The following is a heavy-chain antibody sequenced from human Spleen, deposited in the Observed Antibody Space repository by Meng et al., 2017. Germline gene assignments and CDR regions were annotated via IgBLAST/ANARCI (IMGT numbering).Heavy chain of an antibody. D-gene: IGHD6-13*01. Sequence: HVPRVQSGAEVKKHGASVNVSCKAYVGTFSSQAISWVRQAPGQGLEWMGGIIPIFGTANYAQKFQGRVTITADKSTSTAYMELSGLRSDDTAMYYCARDEDISAAGKLFGDYWGQGTLVTVSS. CDR2: IIPIFGTA. CDR1: VGTFSSQA. J-gene: IGHJ4*02. V-gene: IGHV1-69*06. CDR3: ARDEDISAAGKLFGDY.